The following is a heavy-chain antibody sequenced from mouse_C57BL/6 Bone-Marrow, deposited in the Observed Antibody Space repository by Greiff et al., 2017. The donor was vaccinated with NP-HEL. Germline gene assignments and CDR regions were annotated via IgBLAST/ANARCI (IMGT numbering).Heavy chain of an antibody. CDR2: IDPSDSYT. J-gene: IGHJ3*01. Sequence: VQLQQPGAELVMPGASVKLSCKASGYTFTSYWMHWVKQRPGQGLAWIGEIDPSDSYTNYNQKFKGKSTLTVDKSSSTAYMQLSSLTSEDSAVYYCARGVYSAYWGQGTLVTVSA. V-gene: IGHV1-69*01. CDR3: ARGVYSAY. D-gene: IGHD2-1*01. CDR1: GYTFTSYW.